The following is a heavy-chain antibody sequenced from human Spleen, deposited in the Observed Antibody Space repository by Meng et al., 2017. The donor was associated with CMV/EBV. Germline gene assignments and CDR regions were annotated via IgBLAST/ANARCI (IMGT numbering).Heavy chain of an antibody. D-gene: IGHD5-12*01. V-gene: IGHV4-4*02. J-gene: IGHJ4*02. CDR3: ARGLVWLRYFDY. Sequence: AVSGGAISSSTWWSWVRQPPGKGLEWIGEIYHSGSTNYNPSLKSRVTISVDKSKNQFSLKLSSVTAADTAVYYCARGLVWLRYFDYWGQGTLVTVSS. CDR1: GGAISSSTW. CDR2: IYHSGST.